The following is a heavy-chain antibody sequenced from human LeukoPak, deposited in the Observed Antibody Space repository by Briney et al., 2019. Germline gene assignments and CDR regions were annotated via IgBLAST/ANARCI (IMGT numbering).Heavy chain of an antibody. CDR1: GGTFSSYA. D-gene: IGHD1-7*01. V-gene: IGHV1-2*02. CDR3: ARRPISITGTELELDY. CDR2: INPNSGGT. J-gene: IGHJ4*02. Sequence: ASVKVSCKASGGTFSSYATSWVRQAPGQGLEWMGWINPNSGGTNYAQKFQGRVTMTRDTSISTAYMELSRLRSDDTAVYYCARRPISITGTELELDYWGQGTLVTVSS.